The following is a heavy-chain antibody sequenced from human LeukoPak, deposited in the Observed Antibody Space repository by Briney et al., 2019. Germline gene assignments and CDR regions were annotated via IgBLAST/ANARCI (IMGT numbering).Heavy chain of an antibody. J-gene: IGHJ6*02. CDR3: ARNSFAELMLLGSAYGMDV. CDR2: IKEDGSGK. CDR1: PFTSSGHW. D-gene: IGHD3-16*01. V-gene: IGHV3-7*01. Sequence: GGSLRLSCVASPFTSSGHWMSWVRQAPGKGLEWVANIKEDGSGKYYLDSVKGRFTISRDNAKNSLHLQINSLRVEDTAVYYCARNSFAELMLLGSAYGMDVWGQGTTVIVSS.